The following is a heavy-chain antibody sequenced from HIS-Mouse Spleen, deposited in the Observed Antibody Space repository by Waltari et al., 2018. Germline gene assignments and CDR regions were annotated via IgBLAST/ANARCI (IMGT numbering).Heavy chain of an antibody. D-gene: IGHD6-13*01. Sequence: QLQLQESGPGLVKPSETLSLTCTVSGGSISRSRYYWGRIRQPPGKGLEWIGSIYYSGSTYYNQSLKSRVTISVDTSKNQFSLKLSSVTAADTAVYYCAREIPYSSSWYDWYFDLWGRGTLVTVSS. CDR3: AREIPYSSSWYDWYFDL. CDR1: GGSISRSRYY. CDR2: IYYSGST. V-gene: IGHV4-39*07. J-gene: IGHJ2*01.